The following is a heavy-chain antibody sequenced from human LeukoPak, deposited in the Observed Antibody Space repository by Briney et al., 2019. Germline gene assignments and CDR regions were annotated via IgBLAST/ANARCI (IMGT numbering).Heavy chain of an antibody. V-gene: IGHV3-11*01. CDR3: AREDTAMVLYYFDY. CDR2: ISSSGSTI. CDR1: GFTFSDYY. Sequence: GGSLRLSCAASGFTFSDYYMSWIRQAPGKGLEWVSYISSSGSTIYYADSVKGRFTISRDNAKNSLYLQMNSLRAEDTAMYFCAREDTAMVLYYFDYWGQGTLVTASS. D-gene: IGHD5-18*01. J-gene: IGHJ4*02.